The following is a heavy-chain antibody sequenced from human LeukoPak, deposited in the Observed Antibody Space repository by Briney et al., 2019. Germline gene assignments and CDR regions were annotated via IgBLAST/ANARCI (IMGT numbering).Heavy chain of an antibody. CDR3: AKQGGSGSYYRNIYYFDY. CDR1: GFTFSSYA. J-gene: IGHJ4*02. D-gene: IGHD3-10*01. CDR2: ISGSGGST. Sequence: GGSLRLSCAASGFTFSSYAMSWVRQAPGKGLEWVSAISGSGGSTYYADSVKGRFTISRDNSKNTLYLQMNSLRAEDTAVYYCAKQGGSGSYYRNIYYFDYWGQGTLVTVSS. V-gene: IGHV3-23*01.